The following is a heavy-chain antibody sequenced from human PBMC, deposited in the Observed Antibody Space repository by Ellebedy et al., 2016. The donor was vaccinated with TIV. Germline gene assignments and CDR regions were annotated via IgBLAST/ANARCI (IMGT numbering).Heavy chain of an antibody. D-gene: IGHD5-18*01. CDR2: INPNSGGT. V-gene: IGHV1-2*02. J-gene: IGHJ4*02. CDR1: GYSFIGYH. Sequence: AASVKVSCKASGYSFIGYHIHWVRQAPGQGLEWMGWINPNSGGTNYARNFQGRVTMTTDTSTSTVYMELRSLRSDDTAVYYCARVDDSGKSYGPRFDYWGQGTLVTVSS. CDR3: ARVDDSGKSYGPRFDY.